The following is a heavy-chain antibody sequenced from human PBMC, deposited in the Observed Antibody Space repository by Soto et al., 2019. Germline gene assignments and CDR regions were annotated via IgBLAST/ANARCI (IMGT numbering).Heavy chain of an antibody. CDR1: GFPFSSYA. V-gene: IGHV3-23*01. CDR3: AKDRYCSSTSCYAGFDY. Sequence: GGSLRLSCAASGFPFSSYAMTWVRQAPGKGLEWVSAINGSGSSTYYADSVKGRFTISRDSSKHTLYLQMNSLRAEDTAVYYCAKDRYCSSTSCYAGFDYWGQGTLVTVSS. CDR2: INGSGSST. D-gene: IGHD2-2*01. J-gene: IGHJ4*02.